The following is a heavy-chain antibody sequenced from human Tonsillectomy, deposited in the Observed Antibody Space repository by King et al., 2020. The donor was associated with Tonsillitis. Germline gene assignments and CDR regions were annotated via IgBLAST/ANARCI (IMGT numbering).Heavy chain of an antibody. CDR2: INPNSGGT. Sequence: QLVQSGAEVKKPGASVKVSCKASGYTFTGYYMHWVRQAPGQGLEWMGWINPNSGGTNYAQKFQGRVTMTRDTSISTAYMELSRLRSDDTAVYYCARGPPIMITFGGVTRFWGQGTLVTVSS. V-gene: IGHV1-2*02. J-gene: IGHJ4*02. D-gene: IGHD3-16*01. CDR3: ARGPPIMITFGGVTRF. CDR1: GYTFTGYY.